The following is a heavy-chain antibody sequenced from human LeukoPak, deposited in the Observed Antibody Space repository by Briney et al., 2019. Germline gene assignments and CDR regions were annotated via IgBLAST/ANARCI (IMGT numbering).Heavy chain of an antibody. CDR1: GFTFSSYS. CDR2: ISSSSSYI. D-gene: IGHD3-22*01. CDR3: ARIVVRRAFDI. Sequence: GGSLRLSCAASGFTFSSYSMNWVRQAPGKGLEWVSSISSSSSYIYYADSVKGRFTISRDNAKNSLYLQMNSLRAKDTAVYYCARIVVRRAFDIWGQGTMVTVSS. V-gene: IGHV3-21*01. J-gene: IGHJ3*02.